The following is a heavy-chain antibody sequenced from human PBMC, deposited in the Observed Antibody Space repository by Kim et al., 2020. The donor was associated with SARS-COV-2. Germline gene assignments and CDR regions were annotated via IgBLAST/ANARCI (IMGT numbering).Heavy chain of an antibody. CDR2: ISYDGSNK. CDR1: GFTFSSYG. D-gene: IGHD6-13*01. V-gene: IGHV3-33*05. CDR3: ARAKGSSWYGDFDY. J-gene: IGHJ4*02. Sequence: GGSLRLSCAASGFTFSSYGMHWVRQAPGKGLEWVAVISYDGSNKYYADSVKGRFTISRDNSKNTLYLQMNSLRAEDTAVYYCARAKGSSWYGDFDYWGQGTLVTVSS.